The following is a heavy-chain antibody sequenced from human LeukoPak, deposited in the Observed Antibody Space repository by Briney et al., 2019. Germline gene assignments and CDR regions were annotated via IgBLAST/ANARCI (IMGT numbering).Heavy chain of an antibody. CDR3: ATYFAGAETFDI. J-gene: IGHJ3*02. V-gene: IGHV1-2*02. Sequence: ASVKVSCKASGYTFTGYYMHWVRQAPGQGLEWMGWINPNSGGTNYAQKFQGRVTMTRDTSISTAYLQWSSLKASDTAMYYCATYFAGAETFDIWGQGTMVTVSS. CDR1: GYTFTGYY. D-gene: IGHD3-16*01. CDR2: INPNSGGT.